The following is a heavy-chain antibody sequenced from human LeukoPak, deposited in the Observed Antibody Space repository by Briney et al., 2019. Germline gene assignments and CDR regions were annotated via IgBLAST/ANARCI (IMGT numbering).Heavy chain of an antibody. V-gene: IGHV4-38-2*02. Sequence: SETLSFTCAVSGYSIGSGYYWAWIRQPPGKGLEWIASIYHSGTAYSNPSLQSRVTLSVDTSKNQFSLKVSSVTAAGTAVYYCARDPAMTFNWFDPWGQGTLVTVSS. CDR1: GYSIGSGYY. D-gene: IGHD2-21*02. J-gene: IGHJ5*02. CDR2: IYHSGTA. CDR3: ARDPAMTFNWFDP.